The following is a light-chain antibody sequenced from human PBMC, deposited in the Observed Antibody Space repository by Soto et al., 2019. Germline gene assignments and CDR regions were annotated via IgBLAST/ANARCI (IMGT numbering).Light chain of an antibody. CDR2: GAS. Sequence: DIQMTQSPSSLSASVGARGSITCQASEDIRTSLSWFQHKPGRAPKLLIYGASYLETGVPSRFRGSGSGTDFSLTISSLQPEDIATYYCQHYNNLPPFTFGPGTIVDIK. CDR3: QHYNNLPPFT. J-gene: IGKJ3*01. CDR1: EDIRTS. V-gene: IGKV1-33*01.